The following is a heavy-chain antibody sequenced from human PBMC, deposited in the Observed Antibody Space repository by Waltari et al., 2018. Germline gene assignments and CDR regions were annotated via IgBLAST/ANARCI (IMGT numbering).Heavy chain of an antibody. CDR1: GGSISSYY. V-gene: IGHV4-4*09. J-gene: IGHJ6*03. Sequence: QVQLQESGPGLVKPSETLSLTCTVSGGSISSYYWSWLRQPPGKGLEWIGYIYNSGSTNYNPSLKSRVTISVDTSKNQFSLKLSSVTAADTAVYYCASAPKSYYYGSGSYFYYYYYMDVWGKGTTVTVSS. CDR3: ASAPKSYYYGSGSYFYYYYYMDV. CDR2: IYNSGST. D-gene: IGHD3-10*01.